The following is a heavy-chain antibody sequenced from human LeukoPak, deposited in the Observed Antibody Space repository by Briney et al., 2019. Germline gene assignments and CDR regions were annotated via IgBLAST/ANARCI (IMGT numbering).Heavy chain of an antibody. J-gene: IGHJ3*02. V-gene: IGHV4-59*01. Sequence: SETLSLTCTVSGGSISSYYWSWIRQPPGKGLEWIGYIYYSGSTNYNPSLKSRVTISVDTSKNQFSLKLTSVTAADTAVYYCTRDSGKDAFDIWGQGTMVTVSS. CDR3: TRDSGKDAFDI. CDR2: IYYSGST. D-gene: IGHD3-10*01. CDR1: GGSISSYY.